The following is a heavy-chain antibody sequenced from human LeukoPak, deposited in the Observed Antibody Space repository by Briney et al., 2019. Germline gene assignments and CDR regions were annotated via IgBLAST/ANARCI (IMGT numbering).Heavy chain of an antibody. J-gene: IGHJ6*02. CDR1: GFTFSSYG. V-gene: IGHV3-33*01. CDR2: IWYDGSNK. D-gene: IGHD6-13*01. CDR3: ARDPAGRYSSSWYGYYYYGMDV. Sequence: GGSLRLSCAASGFTFSSYGMHWVRQAPGKGLGWVAVIWYDGSNKYYADSVKGRFTISRDNSKNTLYLQMNSLRAEDTAVYYCARDPAGRYSSSWYGYYYYGMDVRGQGTTVTVSS.